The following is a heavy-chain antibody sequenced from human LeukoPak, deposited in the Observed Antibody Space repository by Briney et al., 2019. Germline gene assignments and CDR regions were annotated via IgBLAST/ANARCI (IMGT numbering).Heavy chain of an antibody. J-gene: IGHJ4*02. CDR3: TKGPDYYGTFDY. CDR1: GFTFDDYA. D-gene: IGHD3-10*01. CDR2: LSWNSGSI. V-gene: IGHV3-9*01. Sequence: GRSLRLSCAASGFTFDDYAMHWVRQAPGKGLEWVSGLSWNSGSITYADSVKGRFTISRDNAKKSLYLQMNNLRVEDTALYYCTKGPDYYGTFDYCGQGTLVTVSS.